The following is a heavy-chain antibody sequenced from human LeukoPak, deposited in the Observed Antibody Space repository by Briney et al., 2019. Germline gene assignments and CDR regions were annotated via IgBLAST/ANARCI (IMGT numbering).Heavy chain of an antibody. D-gene: IGHD7-27*01. CDR2: GDYSGGT. J-gene: IGHJ5*02. V-gene: IGHV4-39*01. CDR3: ARHKLTRGQDWFDP. Sequence: PSETLSLTCTVSSDFFSSVTDYWAWIRQPPGKGLEWIASGDYSGGTYYNPSPESRVAISADMSKNQFSLKLSSVTAADTAVYYCARHKLTRGQDWFDPWGQGTLVTVSS. CDR1: SDFFSSVTDY.